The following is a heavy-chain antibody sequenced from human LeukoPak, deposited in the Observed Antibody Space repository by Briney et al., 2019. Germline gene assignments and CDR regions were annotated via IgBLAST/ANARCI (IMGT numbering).Heavy chain of an antibody. V-gene: IGHV3-48*01. CDR2: ISSSSSTI. D-gene: IGHD3-10*01. CDR3: ARGGFGELFSVGY. CDR1: GFTFSSYS. J-gene: IGHJ4*02. Sequence: GGSLRLSCAASGFTFSSYSMNWVRQAPGKGLEGVSYISSSSSTIYYADSVKGRFTISRDNAKNSLYLQMNSLRAEDTAVYYCARGGFGELFSVGYWGQGTLVTVSS.